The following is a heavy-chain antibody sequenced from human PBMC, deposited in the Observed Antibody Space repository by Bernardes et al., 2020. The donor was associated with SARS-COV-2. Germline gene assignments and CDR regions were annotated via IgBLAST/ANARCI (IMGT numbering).Heavy chain of an antibody. D-gene: IGHD6-13*01. J-gene: IGHJ6*02. CDR3: VRDAKDSSWSFTYDHRGMDV. CDR1: GYTFNTYG. Sequence: ASVKVSCKASGYTFNTYGITWVRQAPGQGLEWMGWISGYNGNTNNAQKLQGRVTMTTDTSTSTAYMELRRLRSDDTAVYYCVRDAKDSSWSFTYDHRGMDVWGQGTTVTVSS. CDR2: ISGYNGNT. V-gene: IGHV1-18*01.